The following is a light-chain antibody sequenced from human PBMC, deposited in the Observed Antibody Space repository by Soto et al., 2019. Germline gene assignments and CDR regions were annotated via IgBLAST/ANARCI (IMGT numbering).Light chain of an antibody. CDR3: AVWDDSLNAYV. CDR1: SSNIGSNY. Sequence: QAVVTQPPSASGTPGQRVTISCSGSSSNIGSNYVYWHQQLPGTAPKLLIYSNNQRPSGVPDRFSGSKSGTSASLAISGLRSGDEADYYCAVWDDSLNAYVFGAGTKVTVL. CDR2: SNN. V-gene: IGLV1-47*02. J-gene: IGLJ1*01.